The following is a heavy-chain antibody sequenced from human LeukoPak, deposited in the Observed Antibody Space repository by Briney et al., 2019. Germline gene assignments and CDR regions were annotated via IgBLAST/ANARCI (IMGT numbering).Heavy chain of an antibody. CDR3: ARDWGANWYFDL. CDR1: GFTFSSYW. Sequence: PGGSLRLSCAASGFTFSSYWMTWVRQGPGKGLEWVANIKQDGSEKYYVDSVKGRFTISRDNAKNSLYLQMNSLRAEDTAVYYCARDWGANWYFDLWGRGTLVTVSS. D-gene: IGHD3-16*01. J-gene: IGHJ2*01. CDR2: IKQDGSEK. V-gene: IGHV3-7*05.